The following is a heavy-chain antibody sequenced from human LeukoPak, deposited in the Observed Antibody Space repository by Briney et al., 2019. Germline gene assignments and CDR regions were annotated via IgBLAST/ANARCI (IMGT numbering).Heavy chain of an antibody. CDR2: IYYSGST. V-gene: IGHV4-59*01. Sequence: SETLSLTCTVSGGSISSYYWSWIRQPPGKGLEWIGYIYYSGSTNYNPSLKSRVTISVDTSKNQFSLKLSSVPAADTAVYYCARGYRTFDYWGPGTLVTVSS. CDR1: GGSISSYY. J-gene: IGHJ4*02. CDR3: ARGYRTFDY. D-gene: IGHD5-12*01.